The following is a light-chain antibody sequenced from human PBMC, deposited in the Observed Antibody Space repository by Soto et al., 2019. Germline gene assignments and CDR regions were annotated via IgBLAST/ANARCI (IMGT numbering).Light chain of an antibody. J-gene: IGKJ5*01. Sequence: EIAMTQSPATLSVSPGEGATLSCRATQSVRSDLAWYQHKPGLAPRLLIYGVSTRATGIPVRFSGSGSGTEFTLSISSLQSEDSATYYCQQHGQWPITFGQGTRLEIK. CDR3: QQHGQWPIT. CDR1: QSVRSD. CDR2: GVS. V-gene: IGKV3-15*01.